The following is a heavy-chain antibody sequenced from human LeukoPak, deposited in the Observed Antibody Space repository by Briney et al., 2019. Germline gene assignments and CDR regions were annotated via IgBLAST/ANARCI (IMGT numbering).Heavy chain of an antibody. J-gene: IGHJ5*02. Sequence: SETLSLTCTVSGGSISSGDYYWSWIRQPPGKGLEWIGYIYYSGGTDYNPSLKSRVSISVDTSKSQFSLRLSSVTAADTAVYYCARDKGVSRWFDPWGQGTLVTVSS. CDR3: ARDKGVSRWFDP. CDR1: GGSISSGDYY. D-gene: IGHD3-10*01. CDR2: IYYSGGT. V-gene: IGHV4-30-4*02.